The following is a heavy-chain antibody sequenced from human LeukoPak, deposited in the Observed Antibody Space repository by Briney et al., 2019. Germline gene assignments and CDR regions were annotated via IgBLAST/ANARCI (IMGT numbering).Heavy chain of an antibody. CDR2: IYTSGST. J-gene: IGHJ6*03. V-gene: IGHV4-61*02. Sequence: SQTLSLTCTVSGGSISSGGYYWSWIRQPAGKGLEWIGRIYTSGSTNYNPSLKSRVTMSVDTSKNQFSLKLSSVTAADTAVYYCARSRGGYSYGRAAYYYYYMDVWGKGTTVTVSS. D-gene: IGHD5-18*01. CDR3: ARSRGGYSYGRAAYYYYYMDV. CDR1: GGSISSGGYY.